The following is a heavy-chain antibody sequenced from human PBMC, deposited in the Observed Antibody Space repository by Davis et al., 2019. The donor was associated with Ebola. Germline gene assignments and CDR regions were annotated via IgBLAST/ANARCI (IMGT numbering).Heavy chain of an antibody. V-gene: IGHV4-39*01. D-gene: IGHD4-11*01. CDR2: IHYSGST. CDR1: GGSISSSSYY. CDR3: ARTDDNYSYYFDD. J-gene: IGHJ4*02. Sequence: MPSETLSPTCTVPGGSISSSSYYWVYMRQPPGKGLEWIGSIHYSGSTYYNPPLQSRVTISVDTSKNQFSLKVSSVTAADTAVYYCARTDDNYSYYFDDWGQGTLVTVSS.